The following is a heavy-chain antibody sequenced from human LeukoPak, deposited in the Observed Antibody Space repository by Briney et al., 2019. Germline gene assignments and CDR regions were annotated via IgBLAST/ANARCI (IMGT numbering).Heavy chain of an antibody. Sequence: ASVKVSCKASGYTFTGYYMHWVRQAPGQGLEWMGWINPNSGGTNYAQKFQGRVTMTRDRSISTDYMVLSRLRSDDAAVYYCSRGVGINHYYYYYYMDVWGKGTTVTVSS. V-gene: IGHV1-2*02. D-gene: IGHD1-14*01. CDR1: GYTFTGYY. J-gene: IGHJ6*03. CDR2: INPNSGGT. CDR3: SRGVGINHYYYYYYMDV.